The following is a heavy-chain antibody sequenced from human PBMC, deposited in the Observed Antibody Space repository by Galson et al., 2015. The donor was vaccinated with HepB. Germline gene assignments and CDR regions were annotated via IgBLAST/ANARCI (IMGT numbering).Heavy chain of an antibody. D-gene: IGHD5-12*01. CDR2: IWYDGSNK. V-gene: IGHV3-33*01. CDR1: GFTFSSYG. Sequence: SLRLSCAASGFTFSSYGMHWVRQAPGKGLEWVAVIWYDGSNKYYADSVKGRFTISRDNSKNTLYLQMNSLRAEDTAVYYCAREKGGYEGGGTDYWGQGTLVTVSS. J-gene: IGHJ4*02. CDR3: AREKGGYEGGGTDY.